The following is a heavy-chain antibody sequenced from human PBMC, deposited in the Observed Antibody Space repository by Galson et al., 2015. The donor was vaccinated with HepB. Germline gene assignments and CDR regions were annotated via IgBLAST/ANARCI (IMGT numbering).Heavy chain of an antibody. J-gene: IGHJ4*02. CDR3: ARSEWELDSLDY. Sequence: SVKVSCKVSGGSFSSYSLSWVRQAPGQGLEWMGRIIPLVNLANYAQNFQGRVTITADRSTSTAYMELSSLTSDDMALYFCARSEWELDSLDYWGQGTLVTVSS. D-gene: IGHD1-26*01. V-gene: IGHV1-69*02. CDR2: IIPLVNLA. CDR1: GGSFSSYS.